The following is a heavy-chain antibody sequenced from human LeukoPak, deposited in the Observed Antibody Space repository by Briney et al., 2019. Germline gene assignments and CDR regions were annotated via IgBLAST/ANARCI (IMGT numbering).Heavy chain of an antibody. V-gene: IGHV1-2*02. CDR2: INPNSGGT. J-gene: IGHJ4*02. CDR3: ARGNIAKYQLLPYFDY. Sequence: ASVKVSCKASGYTFTGYYMHWVRQAPGQGLEWMGWINPNSGGTNYAQKFQGRVTMTRDTSISTDYMELSRLRSDDTAVYYCARGNIAKYQLLPYFDYWGQGTLVTVSS. D-gene: IGHD2-2*01. CDR1: GYTFTGYY.